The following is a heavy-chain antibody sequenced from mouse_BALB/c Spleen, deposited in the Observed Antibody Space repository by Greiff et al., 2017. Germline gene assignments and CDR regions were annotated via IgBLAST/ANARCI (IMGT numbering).Heavy chain of an antibody. CDR1: GYSITSDYA. CDR3: ARGGYRSYFDY. D-gene: IGHD2-14*01. V-gene: IGHV3-2*02. CDR2: ISYSGST. J-gene: IGHJ2*01. Sequence: DVQLQESGPGLVKPSQSLSLTCTVTGYSITSDYAWNWIRQFPGNKLEWMGYISYSGSTSYNPSLKSRISITRDTSKNQFFLQLNSVTTEDTATYYCARGGYRSYFDYWGQGTTLTVSS.